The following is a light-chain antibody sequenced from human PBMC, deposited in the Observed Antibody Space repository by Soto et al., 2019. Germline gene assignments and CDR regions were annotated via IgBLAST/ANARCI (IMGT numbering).Light chain of an antibody. Sequence: QSVLTQPPSASGSPGQSVTISCTGTSNDVGGYNYVSWYQQHPGKAPKLMIYEVSKRPSGVPDRFSGSKSGNTASLTVSGLQAEDEADYYCSSYAGSHNWVFGGGTKLTVL. CDR1: SNDVGGYNY. CDR3: SSYAGSHNWV. J-gene: IGLJ3*02. CDR2: EVS. V-gene: IGLV2-8*01.